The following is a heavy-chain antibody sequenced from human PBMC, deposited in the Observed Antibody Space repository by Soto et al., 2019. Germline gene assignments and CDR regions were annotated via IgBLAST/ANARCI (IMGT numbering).Heavy chain of an antibody. CDR2: MNPINGAT. CDR1: GYDFTAYD. J-gene: IGHJ6*02. D-gene: IGHD2-2*01. V-gene: IGHV1-8*02. Sequence: VKVSCKASGYDFTAYDINWVRQASGQGLEWMGWMNPINGATGSARRFQGRVSMTRNTATATAYLELTSLRSDDSAVYFCGRGPSPRAPAGGTPYYYAMDVWGQGTTVTVSS. CDR3: GRGPSPRAPAGGTPYYYAMDV.